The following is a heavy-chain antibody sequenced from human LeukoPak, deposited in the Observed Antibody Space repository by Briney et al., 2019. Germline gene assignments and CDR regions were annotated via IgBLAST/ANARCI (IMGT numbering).Heavy chain of an antibody. J-gene: IGHJ4*02. CDR2: MNPNSGNT. CDR1: GYTFTSCD. V-gene: IGHV1-8*01. CDR3: ARAAWVSTSSKYYFDN. D-gene: IGHD2-21*01. Sequence: ASVKVSCKASGYTFTSCDINWVRQATGQGLEWMGWMNPNSGNTGYAQKFQGRVTMTRNTSISTAYMELSSLRTDDTALYYCARAAWVSTSSKYYFDNWGQGTLVTVSS.